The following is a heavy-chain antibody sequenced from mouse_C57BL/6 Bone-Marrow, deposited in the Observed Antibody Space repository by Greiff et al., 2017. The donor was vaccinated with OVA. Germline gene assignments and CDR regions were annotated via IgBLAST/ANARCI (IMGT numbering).Heavy chain of an antibody. D-gene: IGHD4-1*01. J-gene: IGHJ4*01. CDR1: GFTFSDYY. CDR3: ASRNWDVDAMDY. V-gene: IGHV5-12*01. CDR2: ISNGGGST. Sequence: EVQLVESGGGLVQPGGSLKLSCAASGFTFSDYYMYWVRQTPEKRLEWVAYISNGGGSTYYPDTVKGRFTISRDNAKNTLYLQMSRLKSEDTAMYYCASRNWDVDAMDYWGQGTSVTVSS.